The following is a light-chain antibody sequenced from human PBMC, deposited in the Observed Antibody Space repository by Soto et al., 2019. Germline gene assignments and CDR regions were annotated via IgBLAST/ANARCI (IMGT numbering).Light chain of an antibody. V-gene: IGLV2-14*01. J-gene: IGLJ3*02. CDR2: EVS. CDR1: SSDVGGYHY. Sequence: QSALTQPASVSGSPVQSITISCTRTSSDVGGYHYVSWYQHNPGKAPKLMIYEVSNRPSGVSNRFSGSKSGNTASLNISGLQAEDEADYYCSSYTSSSPLVFGGGTKLPVL. CDR3: SSYTSSSPLV.